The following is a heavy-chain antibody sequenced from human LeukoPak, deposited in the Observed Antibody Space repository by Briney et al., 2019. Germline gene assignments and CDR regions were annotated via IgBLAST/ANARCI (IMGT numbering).Heavy chain of an antibody. CDR1: GGSISSYY. J-gene: IGHJ4*02. CDR2: INHSGST. CDR3: ARVGTRYQLLHF. D-gene: IGHD2-2*01. V-gene: IGHV4-34*01. Sequence: SETLSLTCTVSGGSISSYYWSWIRQPPGKGLEWIGEINHSGSTNYNPSLKSRVTISVDTSKNQFSLKLSSVTAADTAVYYCARVGTRYQLLHFWGQGTLVTVSS.